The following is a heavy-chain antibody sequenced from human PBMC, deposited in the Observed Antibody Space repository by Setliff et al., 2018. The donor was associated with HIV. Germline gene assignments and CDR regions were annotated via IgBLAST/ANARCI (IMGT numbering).Heavy chain of an antibody. CDR3: ARDVSWRVRTYIDY. J-gene: IGHJ4*02. Sequence: PGGSLGLSCAASGFTFSSYSMNWVRQAPGKGLEWVSYISSSSSTIYYADSVKGRFTISRDNAKNSLYLQMNSLTAEDTAVYYCARDVSWRVRTYIDYWGQGALVTVSS. CDR2: ISSSSSTI. D-gene: IGHD3-3*01. V-gene: IGHV3-48*04. CDR1: GFTFSSYS.